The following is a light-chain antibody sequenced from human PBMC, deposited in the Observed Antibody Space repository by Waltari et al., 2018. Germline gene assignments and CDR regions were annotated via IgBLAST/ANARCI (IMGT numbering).Light chain of an antibody. CDR3: HQRSIWPLT. CDR1: QSVSSY. J-gene: IGKJ4*01. Sequence: EIVLTQSPATLSLSPGERATLSCRARQSVSSYLAWYQQKPGQAPRVLIYDASNRATGIPARFSGSGSGTDFTLTISSLEPEDSAVYYCHQRSIWPLTLGGGTKVEIK. CDR2: DAS. V-gene: IGKV3-11*01.